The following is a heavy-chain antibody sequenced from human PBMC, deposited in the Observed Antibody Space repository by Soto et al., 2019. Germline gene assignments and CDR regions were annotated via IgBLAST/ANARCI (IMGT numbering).Heavy chain of an antibody. J-gene: IGHJ4*02. CDR3: AKIKDNSGTIH. CDR2: ISGSGAGI. D-gene: IGHD1-26*01. CDR1: GFTFSSYG. Sequence: GGSLRLSCATSGFTFSSYGMSWVRQAPGKGLEWVSSISGSGAGIYYADSVKGRFTISRDNSKNTLYVQMNSLKADDSAIYYCAKIKDNSGTIHWGQGTQVTVSS. V-gene: IGHV3-23*01.